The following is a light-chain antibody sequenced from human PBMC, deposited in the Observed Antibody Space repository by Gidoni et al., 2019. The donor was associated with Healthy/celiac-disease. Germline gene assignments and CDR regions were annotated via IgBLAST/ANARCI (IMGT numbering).Light chain of an antibody. CDR2: AAS. CDR3: QQLNSYVT. CDR1: QGISSY. J-gene: IGKJ5*01. Sequence: DIQLTQSPSFLSASVGDRVTITCRASQGISSYLAWYQQKPGKAPKLLIYAASTLQSGVPSRFSGSGSATEFTLTISSLQPEDFATYYCQQLNSYVTFXXXTRLEIK. V-gene: IGKV1-9*01.